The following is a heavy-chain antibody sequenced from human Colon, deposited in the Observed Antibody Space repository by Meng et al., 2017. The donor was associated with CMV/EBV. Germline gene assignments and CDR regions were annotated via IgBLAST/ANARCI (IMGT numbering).Heavy chain of an antibody. CDR1: GFTFNTYS. J-gene: IGHJ4*02. V-gene: IGHV3-21*06. Sequence: GESLKISCAASGFTFNTYSMNWVRQAPGKGLEWVSSISHTSDIYYADSLKGRFTVSRDNAKNSVFLQMDSLTAEDTAVYYCARGWPPDYWDQGTLVTVSS. CDR2: ISHTSDI. D-gene: IGHD6-13*01. CDR3: ARGWPPDY.